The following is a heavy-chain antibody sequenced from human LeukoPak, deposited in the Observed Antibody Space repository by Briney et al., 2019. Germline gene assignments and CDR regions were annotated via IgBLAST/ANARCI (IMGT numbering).Heavy chain of an antibody. Sequence: GGSLRLSCAASGFSFSSDWMNWVRQAPGKGLEWVANIKQDGSENYYVDSVKGRFTIFRDNAKNSLYLQMNSLSAEDTAVYYCVGGVDNNWGQGTLVTVSS. CDR3: VGGVDNN. D-gene: IGHD1-1*01. J-gene: IGHJ4*02. CDR2: IKQDGSEN. CDR1: GFSFSSDW. V-gene: IGHV3-7*05.